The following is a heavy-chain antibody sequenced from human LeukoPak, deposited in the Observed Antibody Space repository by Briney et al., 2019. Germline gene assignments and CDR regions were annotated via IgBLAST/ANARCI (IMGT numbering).Heavy chain of an antibody. V-gene: IGHV3-74*01. CDR1: GFTFSRYW. CDR3: ARDADYGDWGGLDP. D-gene: IGHD4-17*01. CDR2: INSDGSRI. J-gene: IGHJ5*02. Sequence: GGSLRLSCAASGFTFSRYWMHWVRQAPGKGLVWVSRINSDGSRISYADSVKGRFTISRDNAKNTLYLQMNSLRAEDTAVYYCARDADYGDWGGLDPWGQGTLVTVSS.